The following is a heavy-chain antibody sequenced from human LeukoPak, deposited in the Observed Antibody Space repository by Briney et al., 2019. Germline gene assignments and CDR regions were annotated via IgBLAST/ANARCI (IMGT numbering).Heavy chain of an antibody. CDR1: GYTLTELS. CDR2: FDPEDGET. Sequence: ASVKVSCKVSGYTLTELSMHWVRQAPGEGLGWMGGFDPEDGETIYAQKFQGRVTMTEDTSTDTAYMELSSLRSEDTAVYYCATKQGSTFGVVIPFDYWGQGTLVTVSS. J-gene: IGHJ4*02. CDR3: ATKQGSTFGVVIPFDY. D-gene: IGHD3-3*01. V-gene: IGHV1-24*01.